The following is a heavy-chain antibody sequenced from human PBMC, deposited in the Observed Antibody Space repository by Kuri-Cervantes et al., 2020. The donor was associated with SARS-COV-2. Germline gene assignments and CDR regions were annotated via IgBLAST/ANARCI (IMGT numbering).Heavy chain of an antibody. CDR1: WFTFRGSA. V-gene: IGHV3-73*01. J-gene: IGHJ4*02. Sequence: ESLKSPFAASWFTFRGSAMHWVRQASGKGLEWVWRLRSKANSYATAYAASVKGRFNISRDDSKNTAYLQMNSRKTEDTAVYYCTRHMEKFAPSWYSSRWYLWAFDYWGQGTLVTVSS. CDR2: LRSKANSYAT. D-gene: IGHD6-13*01. CDR3: TRHMEKFAPSWYSSRWYLWAFDY.